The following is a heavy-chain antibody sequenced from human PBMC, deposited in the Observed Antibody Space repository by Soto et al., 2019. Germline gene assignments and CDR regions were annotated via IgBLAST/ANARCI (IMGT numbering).Heavy chain of an antibody. Sequence: GSLRLSCAASGFTFSSYDMHWVRQATGKGLEWVSAIGTAGDTYYPGSVKGRFTISRENAKNSLYLQMNSLRAGDTAVYYCARGGDIYGMDVWGQGTTVTVSS. CDR2: IGTAGDT. J-gene: IGHJ6*02. V-gene: IGHV3-13*01. D-gene: IGHD2-15*01. CDR3: ARGGDIYGMDV. CDR1: GFTFSSYD.